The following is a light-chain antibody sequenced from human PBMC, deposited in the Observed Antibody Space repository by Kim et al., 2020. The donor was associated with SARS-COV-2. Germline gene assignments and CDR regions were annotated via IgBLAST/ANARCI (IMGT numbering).Light chain of an antibody. J-gene: IGKJ1*01. CDR3: QQYGSSPRT. Sequence: EIVLTQSPGTLSLSPGERATLSCRASQNINSDYLAWYQQKIGQPPRLLIYGASSRATRIPDRFSGSGSGTDFTLTISRLQPEDFVVYYCQQYGSSPRTFGQGTKVDIK. CDR2: GAS. CDR1: QNINSDY. V-gene: IGKV3-20*01.